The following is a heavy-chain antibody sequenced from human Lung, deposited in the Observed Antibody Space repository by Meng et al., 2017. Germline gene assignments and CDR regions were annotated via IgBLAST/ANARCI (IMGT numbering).Heavy chain of an antibody. V-gene: IGHV1-2*06. CDR2: INPKSGDT. Sequence: QLRLVQSGSEVKRPGASVKVSSQPSGYNCPDYYIHWVRRAHGQGFEWMGRINPKSGDTHYAQKFQARVTMTGDTSISTAYMELSGLRSDDTAMYYCARDEDISAAGKLFGDYWGQGTLVTASS. J-gene: IGHJ4*02. D-gene: IGHD6-25*01. CDR1: GYNCPDYY. CDR3: ARDEDISAAGKLFGDY.